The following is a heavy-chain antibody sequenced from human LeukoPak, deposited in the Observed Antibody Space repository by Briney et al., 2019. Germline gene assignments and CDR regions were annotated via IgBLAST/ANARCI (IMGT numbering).Heavy chain of an antibody. D-gene: IGHD4-11*01. CDR3: ARDGAAYSNYVGAPDY. CDR2: IYYSGST. V-gene: IGHV4-30-4*01. Sequence: SQTLSLTCTVSGGSISSGDYYWSWIRQPPGKGLEWIGYIYYSGSTYYNPSLKSRVTISVDTSKNQFSLKLSSVTAADTAVYYCARDGAAYSNYVGAPDYWGQGTRVTVSS. J-gene: IGHJ4*02. CDR1: GGSISSGDYY.